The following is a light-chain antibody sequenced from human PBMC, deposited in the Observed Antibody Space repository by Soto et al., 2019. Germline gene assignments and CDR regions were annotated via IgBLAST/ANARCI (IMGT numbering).Light chain of an antibody. V-gene: IGKV3-20*01. CDR3: QQYGNPPLT. CDR1: EIVLSSY. CDR2: GAS. Sequence: EIVLTQSPGTLSLSPGAPVTLSCRPREIVLSSYVAWYQQRPGQAPRLLIYGASSRASGIPDRFNGSGSGTDFTLTISRLEPEDFAVYYCQQYGNPPLTVGQGTTVEFK. J-gene: IGKJ1*01.